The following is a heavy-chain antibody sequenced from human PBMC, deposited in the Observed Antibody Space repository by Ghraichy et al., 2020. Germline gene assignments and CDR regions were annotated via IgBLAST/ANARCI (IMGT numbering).Heavy chain of an antibody. J-gene: IGHJ4*02. D-gene: IGHD6-19*01. V-gene: IGHV3-23*01. CDR2: ISGSGIST. Sequence: LSLTCAASGFTFSSYAMSWVRQAPGKGLECVSSISGSGISTYYADSVKGRFTISRDNSKNTLYLQMNSLRSEDTAVYYCAKGHSSGWYQVKSGPFDYWGQGILATVSS. CDR1: GFTFSSYA. CDR3: AKGHSSGWYQVKSGPFDY.